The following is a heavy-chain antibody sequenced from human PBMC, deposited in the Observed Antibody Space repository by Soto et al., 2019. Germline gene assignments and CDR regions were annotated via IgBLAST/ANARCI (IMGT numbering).Heavy chain of an antibody. J-gene: IGHJ6*02. CDR1: GFTFSSYG. D-gene: IGHD6-19*01. CDR2: ISYDGSNK. Sequence: QVQLVESGGGVVQPGRSLRLSCAASGFTFSSYGMHWVRRAPGKGLEWVAVISYDGSNKYYADSVKGRFTISRDNSKNTLYLQMNSLRAEDTAVYYCAKADSGWQQPDYYYYGMDVWGQGTTVTVSS. V-gene: IGHV3-30*18. CDR3: AKADSGWQQPDYYYYGMDV.